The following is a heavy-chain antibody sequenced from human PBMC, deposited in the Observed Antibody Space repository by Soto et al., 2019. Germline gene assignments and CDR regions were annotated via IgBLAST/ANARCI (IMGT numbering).Heavy chain of an antibody. CDR2: ISSSGSTI. CDR3: TVKQSDINYYYYGMDV. J-gene: IGHJ6*02. V-gene: IGHV3-48*03. Sequence: GWSLRLSCAASGFTFSSYEMNWVRQAPGKGLEWVSYISSSGSTIYYADSVKGRFTVSRDNAKNSLYLQMNSLRDEDTAVYYFTVKQSDINYYYYGMDVWGQGTTVTVS. CDR1: GFTFSSYE. D-gene: IGHD4-17*01.